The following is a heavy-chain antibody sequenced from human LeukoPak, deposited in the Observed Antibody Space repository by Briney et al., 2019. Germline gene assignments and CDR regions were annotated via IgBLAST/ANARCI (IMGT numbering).Heavy chain of an antibody. CDR2: INHSGST. Sequence: PSETLSLTCAVYGGSFSDYYWSWIRQPPGEGLEWIGEINHSGSTNYNPSLKSLKSRVTISVDTSNNQFSLNLSSVTAADTAVYYCARTDYRAWGQGTLVTVSP. V-gene: IGHV4-34*01. J-gene: IGHJ5*02. CDR1: GGSFSDYY. CDR3: ARTDYRA. D-gene: IGHD4-11*01.